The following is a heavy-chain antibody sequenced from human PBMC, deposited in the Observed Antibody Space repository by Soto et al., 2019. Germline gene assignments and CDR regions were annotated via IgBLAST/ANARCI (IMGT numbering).Heavy chain of an antibody. CDR1: GGSISSSSYH. D-gene: IGHD5-12*01. CDR3: ARTLYVDIVATGF. J-gene: IGHJ4*02. CDR2: MFYGGST. Sequence: QLQLRESGPGLVKPSETLSLPCTVSGGSISSSSYHWGWIRQPPGKGLEWIGSMFYGGSTYYNPSLKSRVTISVDTAKSQFSLKLSSVTAADTAVYYCARTLYVDIVATGFWGQGTLVTVSS. V-gene: IGHV4-39*01.